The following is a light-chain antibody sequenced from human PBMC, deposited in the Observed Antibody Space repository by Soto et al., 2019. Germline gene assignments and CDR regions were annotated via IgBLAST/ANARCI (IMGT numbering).Light chain of an antibody. J-gene: IGLJ1*01. Sequence: SYELTQPPSVSVAPGQTATITCGGDNIGNINVHWYQQRPGQAPILVVYNDDDRPSGIPARFSGSNSGNTATLTISRVEAGDEAAYYCQVWDSDSDPSYVFGGGTKVTV. V-gene: IGLV3-21*02. CDR2: NDD. CDR1: NIGNIN. CDR3: QVWDSDSDPSYV.